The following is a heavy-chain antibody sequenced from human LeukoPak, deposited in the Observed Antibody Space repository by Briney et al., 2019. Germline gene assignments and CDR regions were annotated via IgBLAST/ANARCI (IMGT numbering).Heavy chain of an antibody. CDR3: ARGKRVYESSGYSTFDY. CDR2: VDPNSGAT. Sequence: ASVKVSCKASGGTFSSYAISWVRQAPGQGLEWMGRVDPNSGATDGAQKFQGGVTMTRDTSISTAYLELSSLRSDDTAVYYCARGKRVYESSGYSTFDYWGQGTLVTVSS. CDR1: GGTFSSYA. J-gene: IGHJ4*02. D-gene: IGHD3-22*01. V-gene: IGHV1-2*06.